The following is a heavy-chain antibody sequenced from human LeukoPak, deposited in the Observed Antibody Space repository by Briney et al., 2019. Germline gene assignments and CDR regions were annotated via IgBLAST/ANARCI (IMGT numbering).Heavy chain of an antibody. CDR1: GYTFTSYG. CDR3: AREGDFWSGYTRFDP. Sequence: ASVKVSCKASGYTFTSYGISWVRQAPGQGLEWMGWISAYNGNTNYAQKLQGRVTMTTDTSTSTAYMELRSLRSDDTAVYYCAREGDFWSGYTRFDPWGQGTLVTVSA. CDR2: ISAYNGNT. J-gene: IGHJ5*02. D-gene: IGHD3-3*01. V-gene: IGHV1-18*01.